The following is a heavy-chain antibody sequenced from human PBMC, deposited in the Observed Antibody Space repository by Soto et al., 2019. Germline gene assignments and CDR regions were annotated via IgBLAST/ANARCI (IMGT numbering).Heavy chain of an antibody. CDR2: ISSSSSTI. J-gene: IGHJ6*03. CDR1: GFTFSSYS. CDR3: ARVSSWHSGYYYYMDV. D-gene: IGHD2-2*01. Sequence: PGGSLRLSCAASGFTFSSYSMNWVRQAPGKGLEWVSYISSSSSTIYYADSVKGRFTISRDNAKNSLYLQMNSLRAEDTAVYYCARVSSWHSGYYYYMDVWGKGTTVTVSS. V-gene: IGHV3-48*04.